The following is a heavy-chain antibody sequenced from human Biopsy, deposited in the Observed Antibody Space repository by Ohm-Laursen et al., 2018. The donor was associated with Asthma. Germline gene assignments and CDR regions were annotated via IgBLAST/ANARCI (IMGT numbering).Heavy chain of an antibody. V-gene: IGHV3-9*01. D-gene: IGHD4/OR15-4a*01. CDR3: RALPTRTMYFDS. Sequence: SLRLSCTASGLNFEDYVMHWVRQAPGKGLEWVSGISWNSRSIGYGDSVKGRFTISGDNTKNSLYLQMNSLSPEDTAMYYCRALPTRTMYFDSWGQGTLVTVSS. CDR2: ISWNSRSI. J-gene: IGHJ4*02. CDR1: GLNFEDYV.